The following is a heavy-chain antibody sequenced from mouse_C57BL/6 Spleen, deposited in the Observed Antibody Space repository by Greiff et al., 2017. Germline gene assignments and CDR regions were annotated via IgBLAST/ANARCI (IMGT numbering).Heavy chain of an antibody. CDR3: ARCGSNYPYAMDY. D-gene: IGHD2-5*01. CDR2: IRNKANGYTT. CDR1: GFTFPDYY. V-gene: IGHV7-3*01. Sequence: EVQGVESGGGLVQPGGSLSLSCAASGFTFPDYYMSWVRQPPGKALEWLGFIRNKANGYTTEYSASVKGRFTISRDNSQSILYLQMNALGAEDSATYYCARCGSNYPYAMDYWGQGASVTVSS. J-gene: IGHJ4*01.